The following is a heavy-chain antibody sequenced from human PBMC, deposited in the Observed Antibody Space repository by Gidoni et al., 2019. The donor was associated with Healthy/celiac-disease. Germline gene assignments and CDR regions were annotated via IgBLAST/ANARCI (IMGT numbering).Heavy chain of an antibody. J-gene: IGHJ4*02. D-gene: IGHD6-13*01. CDR1: GFTFDDYA. CDR3: ATLAAAGRDY. Sequence: EVQLVESGGGLVQPGRSLRLSCAASGFTFDDYAMHWVRQAPGKGLEWVSGISWNSGSIGYADSVKGRFTISRDNAKNSLYLQMNSLRAEDTALYYCATLAAAGRDYWGQGTLVTVSS. CDR2: ISWNSGSI. V-gene: IGHV3-9*01.